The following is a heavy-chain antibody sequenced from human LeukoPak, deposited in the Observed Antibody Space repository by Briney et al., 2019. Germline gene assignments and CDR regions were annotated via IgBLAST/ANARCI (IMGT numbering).Heavy chain of an antibody. CDR1: GGSLSSGGYS. D-gene: IGHD6-19*01. CDR3: ARASFVAAHFDY. CDR2: IYYSGST. Sequence: SETLSLTCAVSGGSLSSGGYSWSWIRQPPGTGLEWIGYIYYSGSTYYNPSLKSRVTISVDTSKNQFSLKLSSVTAADTAVYYCARASFVAAHFDYWGQGTLVTVSS. J-gene: IGHJ4*02. V-gene: IGHV4-30-4*07.